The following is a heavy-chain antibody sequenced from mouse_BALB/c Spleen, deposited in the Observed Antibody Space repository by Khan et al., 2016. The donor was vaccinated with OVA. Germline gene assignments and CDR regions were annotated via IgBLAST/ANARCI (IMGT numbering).Heavy chain of an antibody. D-gene: IGHD2-14*01. V-gene: IGHV9-2-1*01. CDR2: INTETGEP. J-gene: IGHJ2*01. CDR1: GYTFTDYS. Sequence: QIQLVQSGPELKKPGETVKISCKASGYTFTDYSMHWVKQAPGKGLKWMGWINTETGEPTYADDLKGRFAFSLETYASTAYLQINNLKNEDTATYFCARDRYDYFDYWGQGTTLTVSS. CDR3: ARDRYDYFDY.